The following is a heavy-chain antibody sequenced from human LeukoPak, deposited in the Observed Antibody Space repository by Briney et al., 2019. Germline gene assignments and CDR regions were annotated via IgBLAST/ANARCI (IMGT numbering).Heavy chain of an antibody. J-gene: IGHJ4*02. V-gene: IGHV3-23*01. CDR1: GFTFSSYA. CDR3: AKIQASFYGGKARNYFDY. D-gene: IGHD4-23*01. CDR2: ICGSGGST. Sequence: GGSLRLSCAASGFTFSSYAMSWVRQAPGKGLEWVSAICGSGGSTYYADSVKGRFTISRDNSKNTPYLQMNSLRAEDTAVYYCAKIQASFYGGKARNYFDYWGQGTLVTVSS.